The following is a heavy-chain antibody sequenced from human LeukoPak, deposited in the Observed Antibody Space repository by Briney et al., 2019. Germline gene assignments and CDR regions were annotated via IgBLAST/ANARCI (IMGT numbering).Heavy chain of an antibody. CDR1: GFTFSSYE. J-gene: IGHJ4*02. CDR3: ARDRGSSGRLGRFDN. D-gene: IGHD6-19*01. V-gene: IGHV3-48*03. CDR2: ISSSGSTI. Sequence: QPGGSLRLCCAASGFTFSSYEMNWVRQAAGKGLEWVSYISSSGSTIYYADSVKGRFTISRDNAKNSLYLQMNSLRVEDTAVYYCARDRGSSGRLGRFDNWGQGTLVTVSP.